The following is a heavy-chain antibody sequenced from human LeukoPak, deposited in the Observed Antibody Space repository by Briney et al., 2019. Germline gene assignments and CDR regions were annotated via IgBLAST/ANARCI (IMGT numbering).Heavy chain of an antibody. CDR2: IYHSGDT. V-gene: IGHV4-39*01. D-gene: IGHD2-2*02. J-gene: IGHJ6*02. CDR3: ARQPAAIESYYYYYGMDV. CDR1: GGSISISNYY. Sequence: SETLSLTCTVSGGSISISNYYWGWIRQPPGKGLEWIGSIYHSGDTYYNPSLKSRVTISVDTSKNQFSLKLSSVTAADTAVYYCARQPAAIESYYYYYGMDVWGQGTTVTVSS.